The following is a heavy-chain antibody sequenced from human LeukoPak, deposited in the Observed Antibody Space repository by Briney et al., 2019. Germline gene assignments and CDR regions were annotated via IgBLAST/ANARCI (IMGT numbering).Heavy chain of an antibody. V-gene: IGHV3-30*18. J-gene: IGHJ4*02. Sequence: GGSLRLSCAASGFTFSSYGMHWVRQAPGKGLEWGAVISYDGSNKYYADSVKGRFTISRDNSKNTLYLQMNSLRAEDTAVYYCAKDSIVVVAAAPLDYWGQGTLVTVSS. D-gene: IGHD2-15*01. CDR1: GFTFSSYG. CDR3: AKDSIVVVAAAPLDY. CDR2: ISYDGSNK.